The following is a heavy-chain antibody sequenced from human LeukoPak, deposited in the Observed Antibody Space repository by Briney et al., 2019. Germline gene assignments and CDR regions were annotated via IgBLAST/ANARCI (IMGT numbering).Heavy chain of an antibody. CDR1: GGSISNYY. Sequence: SETLSLTCTVSGGSISNYYWSWIRQPAGKGLEWIGRIYTSGSTNYNPSLKSRVTMSVDTSKNQFSLKLSSVTAADTAVYYCARTTIAVAGPYHPYYYYGMDVWGQGTTVTVSS. J-gene: IGHJ6*02. V-gene: IGHV4-4*07. CDR3: ARTTIAVAGPYHPYYYYGMDV. D-gene: IGHD6-19*01. CDR2: IYTSGST.